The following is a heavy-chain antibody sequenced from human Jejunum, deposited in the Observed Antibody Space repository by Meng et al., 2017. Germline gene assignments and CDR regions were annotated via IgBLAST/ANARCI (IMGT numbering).Heavy chain of an antibody. D-gene: IGHD3-16*02. CDR2: MYSSAST. J-gene: IGHJ4*02. CDR3: AMGPYRYFDY. Sequence: GSLRLSCIVSGDSITNYYRSWIRQAPGKGLEWIGYMYSSASTNYNPSLESRVTIAIDTSKTHFSLKLRSVTAADTAVYFCAMGPYRYFDYWGQGTLVTVSS. V-gene: IGHV4-59*01. CDR1: GDSITNYY.